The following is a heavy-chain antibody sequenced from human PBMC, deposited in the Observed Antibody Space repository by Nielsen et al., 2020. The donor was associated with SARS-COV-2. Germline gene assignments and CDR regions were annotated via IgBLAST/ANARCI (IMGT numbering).Heavy chain of an antibody. Sequence: GGSLRLSCAASGFTFSSYGMHWVRRAPGKGLEWVSAISASGSSTCYGDAVKGRFTISRDNAINTLYLQMNSLRAEDTAVYYCAKGDGDSWSPFLYLDNWGQGTLVTASS. D-gene: IGHD6-13*01. J-gene: IGHJ4*02. CDR2: ISASGSST. CDR3: AKGDGDSWSPFLYLDN. V-gene: IGHV3-23*01. CDR1: GFTFSSYG.